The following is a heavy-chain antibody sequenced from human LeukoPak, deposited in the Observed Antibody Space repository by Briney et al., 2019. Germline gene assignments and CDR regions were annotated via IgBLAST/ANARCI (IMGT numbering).Heavy chain of an antibody. D-gene: IGHD3-22*01. CDR1: GFTVDDYA. V-gene: IGHV3-43*02. J-gene: IGHJ4*02. CDR3: AKNFDSSGHGDY. Sequence: AGGSLRLACAASGFTVDDYAMGWDRHAAGKGMEWVSLFCGDGGSTYYSSSVKRLFTISRDNNKTSLYLQINSLRTECTALYYYAKNFDSSGHGDYWGQGTLATVSS. CDR2: FCGDGGST.